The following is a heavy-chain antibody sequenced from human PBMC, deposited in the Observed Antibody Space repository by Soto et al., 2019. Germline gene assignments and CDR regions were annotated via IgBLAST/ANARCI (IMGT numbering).Heavy chain of an antibody. Sequence: ASVKVSCNASGYTFTSYYMHWVRQAPGQGLEWMGIINPSGGSTSYAQKFQGRVTMTRDTSTSTVYMELSSLRSEDTAVYYCAARAVDSSGCYCWGYCGQVTLVTVS. CDR3: AARAVDSSGCYCWGY. CDR1: GYTFTSYY. CDR2: INPSGGST. J-gene: IGHJ4*02. D-gene: IGHD6-19*01. V-gene: IGHV1-46*01.